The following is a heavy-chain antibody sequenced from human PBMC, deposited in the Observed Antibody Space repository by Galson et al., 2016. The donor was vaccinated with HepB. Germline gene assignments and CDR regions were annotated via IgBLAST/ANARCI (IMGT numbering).Heavy chain of an antibody. J-gene: IGHJ6*02. CDR1: GYTFSNYH. CDR3: ARQNHPTRVDV. V-gene: IGHV1-18*04. CDR2: ISAYNGDT. Sequence: SVKVSCKASGYTFSNYHITWIRQTPGQGFEWMGWISAYNGDTTSAQSLQDRVTMTTDRSTTTAYMELTNLTSDDTAVYFCARQNHPTRVDVWGQGTTVTV.